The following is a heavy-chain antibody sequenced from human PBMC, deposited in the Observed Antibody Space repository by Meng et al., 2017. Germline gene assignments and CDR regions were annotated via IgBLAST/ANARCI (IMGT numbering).Heavy chain of an antibody. J-gene: IGHJ6*02. D-gene: IGHD5-12*01. CDR2: ISSSGSTI. V-gene: IGHV3-48*03. CDR1: GLTFSSYE. Sequence: GESLKISCAASGLTFSSYEMNWVRQAPGKGLEWVSYISSSGSTIYYADSVKGRFTISRDNAKNSLYLQMNSLRAEDTAVYYCARFSDIVATIRYFLPSGYYYGMDVWGQGTTVTVSS. CDR3: ARFSDIVATIRYFLPSGYYYGMDV.